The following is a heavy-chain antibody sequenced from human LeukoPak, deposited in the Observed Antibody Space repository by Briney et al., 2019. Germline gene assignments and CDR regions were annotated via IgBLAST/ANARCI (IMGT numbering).Heavy chain of an antibody. CDR3: AKKYSTGLDP. V-gene: IGHV3-11*01. CDR1: GFTFSDYY. Sequence: GGSLRLSCAASGFTFSDYYMSWIRQAPGKGLEWVSYISSSGSTIYYAGSVKGRFTISRDNSKNTLYLQMNSLRAEDTAVYYCAKKYSTGLDPWGQGTLVTVSS. CDR2: ISSSGSTI. J-gene: IGHJ5*02. D-gene: IGHD1-26*01.